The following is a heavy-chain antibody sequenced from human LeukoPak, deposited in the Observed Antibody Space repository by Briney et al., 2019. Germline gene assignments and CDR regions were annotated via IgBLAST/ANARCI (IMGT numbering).Heavy chain of an antibody. Sequence: SETLSLTCAVYGGSFSGYYWTWIRQPPGKGLEWIGEINHSGSTNYNPSLKSRVTISVDTSKSQFSLILNSVTAADTAVYYCARGLSDVYWGQGTLVTVSS. CDR3: ARGLSDVY. CDR1: GGSFSGYY. V-gene: IGHV4-34*01. J-gene: IGHJ4*02. CDR2: INHSGST.